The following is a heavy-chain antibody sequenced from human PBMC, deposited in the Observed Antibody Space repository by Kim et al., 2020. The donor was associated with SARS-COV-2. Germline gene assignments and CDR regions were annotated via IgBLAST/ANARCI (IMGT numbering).Heavy chain of an antibody. J-gene: IGHJ5*02. CDR2: IKQDGSEK. CDR3: AKGQHWLDP. Sequence: GGSLRLSCAASGFTFSGYWMTWVRQAPGKGLEWVANIKQDGSEKYYVDSVKGRFTISRDNAKNSLYLQMNSLRAEDTAVYYCAKGQHWLDPWGQGTLVT. CDR1: GFTFSGYW. V-gene: IGHV3-7*01.